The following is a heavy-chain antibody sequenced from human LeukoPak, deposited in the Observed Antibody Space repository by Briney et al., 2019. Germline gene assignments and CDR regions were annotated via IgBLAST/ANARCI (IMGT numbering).Heavy chain of an antibody. CDR3: ARESALGISFDC. Sequence: GGSLRLFCAASGFTFSSHVMRWGRQAPGKGREWLSATSGSGGTTYYAASVNGRFTISTDNSKTTLYLQMTSLRAADTAVYYCARESALGISFDCWGQGTLATVSS. D-gene: IGHD7-27*01. V-gene: IGHV3-23*01. J-gene: IGHJ4*02. CDR2: TSGSGGTT. CDR1: GFTFSSHV.